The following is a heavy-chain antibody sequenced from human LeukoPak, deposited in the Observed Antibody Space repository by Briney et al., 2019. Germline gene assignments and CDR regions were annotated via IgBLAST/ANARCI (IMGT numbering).Heavy chain of an antibody. J-gene: IGHJ6*02. Sequence: PGGSLRLSCAASGFTFSSYAMSWVRQAPGKGLEWVSAISGSGGSTYYADSVKGRFTISRDNSKNTLYLQMNSLRAEDTAVYYCAKDRPSSGTRGSSYYYYYGMDVWGQGTTVTVSS. CDR3: AKDRPSSGTRGSSYYYYYGMDV. CDR1: GFTFSSYA. V-gene: IGHV3-23*01. D-gene: IGHD6-19*01. CDR2: ISGSGGST.